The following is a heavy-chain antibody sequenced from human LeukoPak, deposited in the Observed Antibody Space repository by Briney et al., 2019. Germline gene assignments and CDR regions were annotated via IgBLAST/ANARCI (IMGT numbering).Heavy chain of an antibody. J-gene: IGHJ4*02. CDR3: AGDPQLSSNFDY. V-gene: IGHV1-2*02. CDR1: GYTFTGYY. D-gene: IGHD6-13*01. CDR2: INPNSGGT. Sequence: ASVKVSCKAPGYTFTGYYIHWVRQAPGQGLEWMGWINPNSGGTNYAQKFQGRVTMTRDTSISTAYMELSRLRSDDTAVYYCAGDPQLSSNFDYWGQGTLVTVSS.